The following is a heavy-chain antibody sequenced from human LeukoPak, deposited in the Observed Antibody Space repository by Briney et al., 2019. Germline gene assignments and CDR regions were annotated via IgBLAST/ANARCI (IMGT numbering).Heavy chain of an antibody. J-gene: IGHJ4*02. Sequence: SETLSLTCTVSGGSISSSSYYWGWIRQPPGKGLEWIGSIYYGGSTYYNPSLKSRVTISVDTSKNQFSLKLSSVTAADTAVYYCARLNILEGIFDYWGQGTLVTVSS. D-gene: IGHD3-3*01. CDR1: GGSISSSSYY. CDR3: ARLNILEGIFDY. CDR2: IYYGGST. V-gene: IGHV4-39*01.